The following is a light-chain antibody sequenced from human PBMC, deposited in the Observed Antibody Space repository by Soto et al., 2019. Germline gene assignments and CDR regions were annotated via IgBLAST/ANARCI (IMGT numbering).Light chain of an antibody. CDR3: QRYGLSPPFS. J-gene: IGKJ3*01. Sequence: EIVLTQSPGTLSLSPGERASLSCRASQSLNRNYVAWYQQKVGQAPRLLTYATSGKATGIPDRFRGSGSGTEFNLTIARLEPEDFAVYYCQRYGLSPPFSFGPGTKVEIK. CDR2: ATS. V-gene: IGKV3-20*01. CDR1: QSLNRNY.